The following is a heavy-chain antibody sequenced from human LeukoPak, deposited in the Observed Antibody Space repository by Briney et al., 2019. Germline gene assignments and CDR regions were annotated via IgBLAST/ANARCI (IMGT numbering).Heavy chain of an antibody. Sequence: PGGSLRLSCAASGFTFSSYWMHWVRKAPGKGLVWVSRISSDGSSTSYVDSVKGRFTISRDNAKNSLYLQMNSLRAEDTAVYYCARATYYYDSSGSPNYWGQGTLVTVSS. CDR1: GFTFSSYW. CDR3: ARATYYYDSSGSPNY. V-gene: IGHV3-74*01. J-gene: IGHJ4*02. D-gene: IGHD3-22*01. CDR2: ISSDGSST.